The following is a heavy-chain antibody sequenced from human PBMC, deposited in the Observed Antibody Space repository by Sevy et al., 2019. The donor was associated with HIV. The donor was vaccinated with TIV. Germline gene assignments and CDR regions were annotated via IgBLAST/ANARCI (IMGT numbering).Heavy chain of an antibody. CDR2: ISGSGGST. CDR1: GFTFSSYA. V-gene: IGHV3-23*01. D-gene: IGHD6-19*01. CDR3: AKTGIDSSGWSFYFDY. Sequence: GGSLRLSCAASGFTFSSYAMSWVRQAPGKGLEWVSAISGSGGSTYYADSVKGRFTISRDNSKNTLYLQMNSLRAEDTAVYYCAKTGIDSSGWSFYFDYWGQRTLVTVSS. J-gene: IGHJ4*02.